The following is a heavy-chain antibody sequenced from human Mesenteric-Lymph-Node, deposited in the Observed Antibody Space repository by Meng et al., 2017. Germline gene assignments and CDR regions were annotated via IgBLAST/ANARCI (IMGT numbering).Heavy chain of an antibody. Sequence: ASVKVSCKASGYTFTGYYLNWVRQAPGQGLEWMGWISPHSGGTKYAQKFQDRVTLTRDTSTTTVYMEINSLRTNDTAVYYCARAAAITEFYGMDVWGQGTTVTVSS. CDR2: ISPHSGGT. CDR1: GYTFTGYY. J-gene: IGHJ6*02. D-gene: IGHD1-14*01. CDR3: ARAAAITEFYGMDV. V-gene: IGHV1-2*02.